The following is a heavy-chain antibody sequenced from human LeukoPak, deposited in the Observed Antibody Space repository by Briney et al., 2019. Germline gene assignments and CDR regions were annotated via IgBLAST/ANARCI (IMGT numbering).Heavy chain of an antibody. CDR2: IYYSGST. D-gene: IGHD3-22*01. V-gene: IGHV4-59*08. CDR3: ARRAQGYYDSSGYLNWYDP. J-gene: IGHJ5*02. CDR1: GGSISSYY. Sequence: SETLSLTCTVSGGSISSYYWSWIRQPPGKGLEWIGYIYYSGSTNYNPSLKSRVTISVDTSKNQFSLKLSSVTAADTAVYYCARRAQGYYDSSGYLNWYDPWGQGTLVTVSS.